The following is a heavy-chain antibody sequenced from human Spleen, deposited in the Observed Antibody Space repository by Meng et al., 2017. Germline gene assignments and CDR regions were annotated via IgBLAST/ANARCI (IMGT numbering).Heavy chain of an antibody. CDR2: IYNSANT. CDR3: AGVERSYSGYDFEY. D-gene: IGHD5-12*01. Sequence: SETLSLTCTVAGGSISSYYWSWIRQPAGKGLEWIGRIYNSANTNYNLSLKSRVTMSIDTSKNQFSLRLSSVTAADTAVYYCAGVERSYSGYDFEYRGQGTLVTVSS. V-gene: IGHV4-4*07. J-gene: IGHJ4*02. CDR1: GGSISSYY.